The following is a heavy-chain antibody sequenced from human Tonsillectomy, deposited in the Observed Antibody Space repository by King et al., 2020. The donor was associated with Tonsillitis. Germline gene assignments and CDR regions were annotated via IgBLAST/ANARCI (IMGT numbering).Heavy chain of an antibody. V-gene: IGHV4-39*01. CDR3: ASSDSGSFDY. Sequence: LQLQESGPGVVKPSETLSLTCTVSGGSIRTGDHCWAWIRQAPGKGLEWIGYMYYSGTIFYNPSLKSRITISGGTSENRFSLKLSSVTAADTAVYFCASSDSGSFDYWGQGVLVTVSP. D-gene: IGHD1-26*01. CDR1: GGSIRTGDHC. J-gene: IGHJ4*02. CDR2: MYYSGTI.